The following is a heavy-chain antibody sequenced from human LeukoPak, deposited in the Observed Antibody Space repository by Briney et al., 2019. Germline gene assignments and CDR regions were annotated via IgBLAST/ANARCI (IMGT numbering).Heavy chain of an antibody. CDR3: ARGADSSGYYSIFYFDY. J-gene: IGHJ4*02. V-gene: IGHV4-59*04. Sequence: GSLRLSCAVSGFTVSRDYMRWVRQPPGKGLEWIGNIYYSGSTYYNPSLKSRVTISVDTSKNEFSLKLSSVTAADTAVYYCARGADSSGYYSIFYFDYWGQGTLVTVSS. D-gene: IGHD3-22*01. CDR1: GFTVSRDY. CDR2: IYYSGST.